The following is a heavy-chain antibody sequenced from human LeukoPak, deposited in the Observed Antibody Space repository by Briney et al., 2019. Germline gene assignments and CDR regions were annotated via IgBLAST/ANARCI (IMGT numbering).Heavy chain of an antibody. CDR1: GGSISSSNW. D-gene: IGHD6-19*01. Sequence: SETLSLTCTVSGGSISSSNWWNWVRQPPGKGLEWIGEISHSGIANYNPSLRSRVTFSVDKSKNQFSLSLRSMTAADTAVYYCARGVMAVAGPIDYWGQGTLVTVSS. CDR2: ISHSGIA. CDR3: ARGVMAVAGPIDY. V-gene: IGHV4-4*02. J-gene: IGHJ4*02.